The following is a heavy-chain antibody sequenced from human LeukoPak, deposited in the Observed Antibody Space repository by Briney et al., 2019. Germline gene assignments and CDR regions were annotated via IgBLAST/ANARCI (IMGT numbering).Heavy chain of an antibody. CDR2: NEWDDDK. CDR1: GFSLSTSGMC. CDR3: ARTLQQSTTYSLDY. Sequence: SGPTLLNPTQTLTLTCTFSGFSLSTSGMCVSWIRQPPGKALEWLSPNEWDDDKYYGTSLKTRLTVSKDTSKNQEVLTMTNMDPVDTATYYCARTLQQSTTYSLDYWGQGTLVTVSS. J-gene: IGHJ4*02. V-gene: IGHV2-70*01. D-gene: IGHD1-1*01.